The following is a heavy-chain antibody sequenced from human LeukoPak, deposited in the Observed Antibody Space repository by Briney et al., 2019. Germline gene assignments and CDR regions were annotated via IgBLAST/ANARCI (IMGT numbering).Heavy chain of an antibody. J-gene: IGHJ3*02. CDR1: GFTFSSYS. CDR3: AREFYRNDAFDI. Sequence: GGSLRLSCAASGFTFSSYSMNWVRQAPGKGLEWVSSISSSSSYIYYADSVKGRFTISRDNAKNSLYLQMNSLRAEDTAVYYCAREFYRNDAFDIWGQGTMVTVSS. D-gene: IGHD4-11*01. V-gene: IGHV3-21*01. CDR2: ISSSSSYI.